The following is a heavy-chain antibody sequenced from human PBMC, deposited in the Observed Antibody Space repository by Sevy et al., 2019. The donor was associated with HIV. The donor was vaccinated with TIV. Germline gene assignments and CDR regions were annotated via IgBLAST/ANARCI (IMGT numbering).Heavy chain of an antibody. D-gene: IGHD3-22*01. CDR1: GCTLNQLS. CDR2: FDPEDGET. V-gene: IGHV1-24*01. CDR3: ATTKDYYESSGSPVDY. Sequence: ASVKVSCKVSGCTLNQLSMHWVRQAAGKGLEWMGSFDPEDGETAYAQKFQGRVTMTEDTSIDTAYMELSSLRSEDTAVYYCATTKDYYESSGSPVDYWGQGTLVTVSS. J-gene: IGHJ4*02.